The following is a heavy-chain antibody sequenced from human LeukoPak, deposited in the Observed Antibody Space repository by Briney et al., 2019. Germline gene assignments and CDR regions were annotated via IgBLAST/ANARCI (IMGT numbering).Heavy chain of an antibody. D-gene: IGHD3-16*01. J-gene: IGHJ4*02. CDR2: INPSGGST. Sequence: ASGKVSCKASGYTFTSYYMHWVRQAPGQGLEWMGIINPSGGSTSYAQKFQGRVTMTRDTSTSTVYMELSSLRSEDTAVYYCARDGSAPSVWVRVSFDYWGQGTLVTVSS. CDR1: GYTFTSYY. CDR3: ARDGSAPSVWVRVSFDY. V-gene: IGHV1-46*01.